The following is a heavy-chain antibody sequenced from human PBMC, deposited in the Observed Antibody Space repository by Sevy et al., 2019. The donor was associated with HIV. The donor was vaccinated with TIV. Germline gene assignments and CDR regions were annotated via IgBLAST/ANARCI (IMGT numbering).Heavy chain of an antibody. CDR3: ARDVPDYYDSSGQQVPDY. D-gene: IGHD3-22*01. V-gene: IGHV3-21*01. CDR2: ISSSSSYI. Sequence: GGSLRLSCAASGFTFSSYSMNWVRQAPGKGLEWVSSISSSSSYIYYADSVKGRFTISRDNAKNSLCLQMNSLRAEDTAVYYCARDVPDYYDSSGQQVPDYWGQGTLVTVSS. CDR1: GFTFSSYS. J-gene: IGHJ4*02.